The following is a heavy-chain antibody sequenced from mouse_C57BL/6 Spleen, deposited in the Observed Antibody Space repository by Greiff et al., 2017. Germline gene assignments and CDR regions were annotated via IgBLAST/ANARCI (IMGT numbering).Heavy chain of an antibody. CDR2: ISSGSSTI. D-gene: IGHD3-2*02. Sequence: EVKLVESGGGLVKPGGSLKLSCAASGFTFSDYGMHWVRQAPEKGLEWVAYISSGSSTIYYADKVKGRFTISRDNAKNTLVLRMPRLGSEDAAMGYCARKQRRLGAMDYWGKGTSVTVSS. J-gene: IGHJ4*01. CDR3: ARKQRRLGAMDY. V-gene: IGHV5-17*01. CDR1: GFTFSDYG.